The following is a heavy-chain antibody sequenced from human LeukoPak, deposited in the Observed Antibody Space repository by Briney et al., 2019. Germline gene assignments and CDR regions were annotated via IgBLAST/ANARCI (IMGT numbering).Heavy chain of an antibody. Sequence: ASVKVSCKASGYTFTSYDINWVRQATGQGLEWMGWMNANSGNTGYAQKFQGRVTMTRNTSISTAYMELSSLRSEDTAVYYCARMSLIAARPNYYYYIDVWGKGTTVTVSS. CDR3: ARMSLIAARPNYYYYIDV. V-gene: IGHV1-8*01. J-gene: IGHJ6*03. CDR2: MNANSGNT. D-gene: IGHD6-6*01. CDR1: GYTFTSYD.